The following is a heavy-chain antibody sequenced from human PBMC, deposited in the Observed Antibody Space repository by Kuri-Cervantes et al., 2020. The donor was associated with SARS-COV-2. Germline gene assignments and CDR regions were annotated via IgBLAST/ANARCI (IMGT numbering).Heavy chain of an antibody. V-gene: IGHV4-4*07. CDR2: IYTSGST. CDR3: ARDRLQPTWGSSFWYFDL. J-gene: IGHJ2*01. Sequence: SETLSLTCTVSGGSISSYYWSWIRQPAGKGLEWIGRIYTSGSTNYNPSLKSRVTMSVDTSKNQFSLKLSSVTAADTAVYYCARDRLQPTWGSSFWYFDLWGRGTLVTVSS. D-gene: IGHD7-27*01. CDR1: GGSISSYY.